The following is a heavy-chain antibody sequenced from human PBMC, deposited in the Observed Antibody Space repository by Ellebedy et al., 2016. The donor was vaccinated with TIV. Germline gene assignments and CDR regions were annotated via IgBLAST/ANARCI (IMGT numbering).Heavy chain of an antibody. D-gene: IGHD2-21*01. J-gene: IGHJ5*02. Sequence: SETLSLXXTVSGGSISSSSYYWGWIRQPPGKGLEWIGSIYYSGSTYYNPSLKSRVTISVDTSKNQFSLKLSSVTAADTAVYYCARDFAAWGQGTLVTVSS. CDR2: IYYSGST. V-gene: IGHV4-39*07. CDR3: ARDFAA. CDR1: GGSISSSSYY.